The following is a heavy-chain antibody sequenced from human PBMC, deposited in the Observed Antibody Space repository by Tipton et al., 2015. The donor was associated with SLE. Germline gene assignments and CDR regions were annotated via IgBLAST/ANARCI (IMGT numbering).Heavy chain of an antibody. CDR1: GFSISSYY. Sequence: LRLSCTVSGFSISSYYWGWIRQPPGKGLEWLGTIYHSGTPYYNPSLKSRLTLSIDTSKNQFSLKLSSVTAADTAVYYCVRLELPATKADYWGPGTLVTVSS. CDR3: VRLELPATKADY. CDR2: IYHSGTP. V-gene: IGHV4-38-2*02. D-gene: IGHD5-24*01. J-gene: IGHJ4*02.